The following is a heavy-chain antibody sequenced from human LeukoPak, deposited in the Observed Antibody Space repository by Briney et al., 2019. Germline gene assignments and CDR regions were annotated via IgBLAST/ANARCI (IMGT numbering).Heavy chain of an antibody. CDR1: GFTFSSYW. V-gene: IGHV3-7*01. D-gene: IGHD3-3*01. CDR3: ARDRGITIFGVVISTFDY. Sequence: GGSLRLSCAASGFTFSSYWMSWVRQAPGKGLEWVANIKQDGSEKYYVDSVKGRFTISRDNAKNSLYLQMNSLRAEDTAVYYCARDRGITIFGVVISTFDYWGQGTLVTVSS. CDR2: IKQDGSEK. J-gene: IGHJ4*02.